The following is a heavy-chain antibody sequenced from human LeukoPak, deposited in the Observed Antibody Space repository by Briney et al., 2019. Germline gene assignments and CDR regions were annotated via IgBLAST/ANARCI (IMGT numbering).Heavy chain of an antibody. V-gene: IGHV3-7*01. Sequence: GGSLRLSCAASGFRFNTFWMSWVRQAPGKGLEWVANIKQDGNEKYYADSVKGRFTISRDNGKNSLDLQMNSLRAEDTAVYYCARDRYYYGSGSYYKSPNYYYYYYMDVWGKGTTVTVSS. CDR2: IKQDGNEK. CDR3: ARDRYYYGSGSYYKSPNYYYYYYMDV. D-gene: IGHD3-10*01. J-gene: IGHJ6*03. CDR1: GFRFNTFW.